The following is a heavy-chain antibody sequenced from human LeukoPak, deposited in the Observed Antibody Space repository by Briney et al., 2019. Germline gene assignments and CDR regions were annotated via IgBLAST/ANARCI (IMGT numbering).Heavy chain of an antibody. Sequence: GRSLRLSCAASGFTFSSYGMHWVRQAPGKGLEWVAVISYDGSNKYYADSVKGRFTISRDNSKNTLYLQMNSLRAEDTAVYYCAKGTAAGTVLNWGQGNPGHRLL. CDR3: AKGTAAGTVLN. CDR1: GFTFSSYG. D-gene: IGHD6-13*01. J-gene: IGHJ4*02. CDR2: ISYDGSNK. V-gene: IGHV3-30*18.